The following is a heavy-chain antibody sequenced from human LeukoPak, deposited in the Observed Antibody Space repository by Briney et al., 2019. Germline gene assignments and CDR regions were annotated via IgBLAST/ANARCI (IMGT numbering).Heavy chain of an antibody. CDR1: GGTFSSYA. J-gene: IGHJ4*02. V-gene: IGHV1-69*01. CDR3: ARDSEDGYYDSSGYYGLFDY. Sequence: GASVKVSCKASGGTFSSYAISWVRQAPGQGLEWMGGIIPIFGTANYAQKFQGRVTITADESTSTAYMELSSLRSEDTAVYYCARDSEDGYYDSSGYYGLFDYWGQGTLVTVSS. CDR2: IIPIFGTA. D-gene: IGHD3-22*01.